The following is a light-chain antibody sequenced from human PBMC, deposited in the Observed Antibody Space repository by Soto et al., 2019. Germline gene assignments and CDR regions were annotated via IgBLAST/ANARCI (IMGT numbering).Light chain of an antibody. CDR1: QSISSW. CDR3: QQYNSYSIT. Sequence: DIQMTQSPSTLSASVGDRITITCRASQSISSWLAWYQQKQGKXPKXXIYKASSLESGVPSRFSGSGSGTELTITISSLQPDDFATYYCQQYNSYSITFGQGTRLEIK. V-gene: IGKV1-5*03. J-gene: IGKJ5*01. CDR2: KAS.